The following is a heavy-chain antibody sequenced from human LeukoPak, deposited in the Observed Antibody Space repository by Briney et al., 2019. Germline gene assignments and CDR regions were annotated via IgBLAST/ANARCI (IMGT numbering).Heavy chain of an antibody. Sequence: GGSLRLSCAASGFTFSDYYMSWIRQAPGQGLEWVSYISSSTSPIYYADSVKGRFTISRDNAKNSLYLQMNSLRAEDTAVYYCARVYDSNGFYDAFEIWGQGTMVTVSS. CDR1: GFTFSDYY. V-gene: IGHV3-11*04. CDR2: ISSSTSPI. CDR3: ARVYDSNGFYDAFEI. D-gene: IGHD3-22*01. J-gene: IGHJ3*02.